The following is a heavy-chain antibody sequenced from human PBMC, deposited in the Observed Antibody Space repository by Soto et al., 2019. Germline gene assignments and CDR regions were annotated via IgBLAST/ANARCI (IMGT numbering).Heavy chain of an antibody. CDR3: AGVPIAARPLLVDY. Sequence: ASVKVSCKALGYTFTGYYMHWVRQAPGQGLEWMGWINPNSGGTNYAQKFQGRVTMTRDTSISTAYMELSRLRSDDTAVYYCAGVPIAARPLLVDYWGQGTLVTVSS. CDR2: INPNSGGT. CDR1: GYTFTGYY. J-gene: IGHJ4*02. V-gene: IGHV1-2*02. D-gene: IGHD6-6*01.